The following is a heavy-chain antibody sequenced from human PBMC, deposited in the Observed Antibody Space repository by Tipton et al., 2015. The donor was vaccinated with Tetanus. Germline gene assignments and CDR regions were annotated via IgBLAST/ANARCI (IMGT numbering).Heavy chain of an antibody. V-gene: IGHV4-34*01. CDR3: ARGRNTTIVAGFLGYFQH. CDR2: INHSGST. CDR1: GGSFSGYY. J-gene: IGHJ1*01. Sequence: TLSLTCAVYGGSFSGYYWSWIRQPPGKGLEWIGEINHSGSTNYSPSLKSRVTISVDTSKNQFSLKLSSVTAADTAVYYCARGRNTTIVAGFLGYFQHWGQGTLVTVSS. D-gene: IGHD3-22*01.